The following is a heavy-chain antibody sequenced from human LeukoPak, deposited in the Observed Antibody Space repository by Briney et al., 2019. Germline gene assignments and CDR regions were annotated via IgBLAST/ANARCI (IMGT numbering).Heavy chain of an antibody. J-gene: IGHJ5*02. CDR2: ISSNGGST. V-gene: IGHV3-64*01. CDR1: GFTFSSYA. Sequence: PGGSLRLSCAASGFTFSSYAMHWVRQAPGKGLEYVSAISSNGGSTYYANSVKGRFTISRDNSKNTLYLQMGSLRAEDMAVYYCAREGVVTAMISWFDPWGQGTLVTVSS. D-gene: IGHD2-21*02. CDR3: AREGVVTAMISWFDP.